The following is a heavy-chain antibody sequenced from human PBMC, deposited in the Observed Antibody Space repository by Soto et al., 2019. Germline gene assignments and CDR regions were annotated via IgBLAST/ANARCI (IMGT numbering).Heavy chain of an antibody. CDR3: AREFMASTYYYYYGMDV. CDR2: IIPIFGTA. Sequence: SVKVSCKASGGTFSSYAISWVLQAPGQGLEWMGGIIPIFGTANYAQKFQGRVTITADESTSTAYMELSSLRSEDTAVYYCAREFMASTYYYYYGMDVWGQGTTVTVSS. J-gene: IGHJ6*02. CDR1: GGTFSSYA. V-gene: IGHV1-69*13.